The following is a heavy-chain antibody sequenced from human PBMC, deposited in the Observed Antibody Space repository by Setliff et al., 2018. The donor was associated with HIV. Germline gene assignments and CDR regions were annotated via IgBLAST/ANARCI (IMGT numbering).Heavy chain of an antibody. V-gene: IGHV1-69*13. Sequence: ASVKVSCKASGGTFSSYTISWVRQAPGQGLEWMGGIIPIFGTTNYAPKFQGRVTLTADESASTTYMELSSLRSDDTAVYYCARDLGRSLDYWGQGTLVTV. CDR3: ARDLGRSLDY. CDR1: GGTFSSYT. CDR2: IIPIFGTT. J-gene: IGHJ4*02.